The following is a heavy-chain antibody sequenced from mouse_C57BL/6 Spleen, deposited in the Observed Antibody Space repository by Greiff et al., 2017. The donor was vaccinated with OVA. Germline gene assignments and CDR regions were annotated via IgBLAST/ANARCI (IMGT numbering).Heavy chain of an antibody. J-gene: IGHJ4*01. Sequence: EVLLVEYGGGLVKPGGSLKLSCAASGFTFSSYAMSWVRQTPEKRLEWVATISDGGSYTYYPDNVKGRFTISRDNAKNNLYLQMSHLKSEDTAVYYCARDYYGSYAIDYWGQGTSVTVSS. CDR3: ARDYYGSYAIDY. CDR2: ISDGGSYT. V-gene: IGHV5-4*01. CDR1: GFTFSSYA. D-gene: IGHD1-1*01.